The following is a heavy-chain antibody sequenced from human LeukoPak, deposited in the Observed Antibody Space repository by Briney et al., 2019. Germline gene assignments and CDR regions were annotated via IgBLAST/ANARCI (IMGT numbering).Heavy chain of an antibody. D-gene: IGHD4-23*01. CDR1: GFTFSSYA. Sequence: GGSLRLSCAASGFTFSSYAMHWARQAPGKGLEWVAVISYDGSNKYYADSVKGRFTISRDNSENTLYLQMNSLRAEDTAVYYCARANPREYGGNADYFDYWGQGTLVTVSS. CDR2: ISYDGSNK. CDR3: ARANPREYGGNADYFDY. V-gene: IGHV3-30-3*01. J-gene: IGHJ4*02.